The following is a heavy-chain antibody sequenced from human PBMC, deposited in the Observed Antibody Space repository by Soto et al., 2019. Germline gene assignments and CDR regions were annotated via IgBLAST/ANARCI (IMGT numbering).Heavy chain of an antibody. CDR1: GGSISSGDYY. CDR2: IYYSGST. CDR3: ARAWLQLYYYGMDV. J-gene: IGHJ6*02. Sequence: SETLSLTCTVSGGSISSGDYYWSWIRQPPGKGLEWIGYIYYSGSTYYNPSLKSRVTISVDTSKNQFSLKLSSVTAADTAVYYCARAWLQLYYYGMDVWGQGTTVTVAS. V-gene: IGHV4-30-4*01. D-gene: IGHD5-12*01.